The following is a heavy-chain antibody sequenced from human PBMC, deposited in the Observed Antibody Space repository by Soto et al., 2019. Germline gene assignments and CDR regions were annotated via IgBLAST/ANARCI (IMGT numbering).Heavy chain of an antibody. CDR2: IYPGDYET. Sequence: ESVKMTCEGSGYSFTSYWIGSVRQMPVKGLESMGSIYPGDYETTYSPSFQGQVTISADKSIRTAHLQCTSLKASDTAMYSCAALDSRRNYLFVNWGQETLVTTFS. CDR1: GYSFTSYW. D-gene: IGHD3-10*01. J-gene: IGHJ4*02. V-gene: IGHV5-51*01. CDR3: AALDSRRNYLFVN.